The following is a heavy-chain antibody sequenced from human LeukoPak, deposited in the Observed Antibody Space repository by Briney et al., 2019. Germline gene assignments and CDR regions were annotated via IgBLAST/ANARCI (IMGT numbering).Heavy chain of an antibody. Sequence: GGSLRLSCAASGFTFSSYAMSWVRQAPGKGLEWVSAISGSGGSTYYADSVKGRFTIYRHNSKTTLYVQINSLRAEDTAVYYCVRDLAGPPQEAFDIWGQGTVVTVSS. CDR1: GFTFSSYA. CDR2: ISGSGGST. J-gene: IGHJ3*02. V-gene: IGHV3-23*01. CDR3: VRDLAGPPQEAFDI.